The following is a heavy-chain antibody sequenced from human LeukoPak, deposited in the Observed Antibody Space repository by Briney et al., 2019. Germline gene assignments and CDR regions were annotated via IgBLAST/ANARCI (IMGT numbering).Heavy chain of an antibody. Sequence: SETPSLTCTVSGGSISSSNYYWGWIRQPPGKGLEWIGSIYYSGSTYYNPSLKSRVTISVDTSKNQFSLKLSSVTAADTAVYYCARHRDGDLNFDYWGQGTLVTVSS. CDR3: ARHRDGDLNFDY. CDR1: GGSISSSNYY. D-gene: IGHD4-17*01. CDR2: IYYSGST. J-gene: IGHJ4*02. V-gene: IGHV4-39*01.